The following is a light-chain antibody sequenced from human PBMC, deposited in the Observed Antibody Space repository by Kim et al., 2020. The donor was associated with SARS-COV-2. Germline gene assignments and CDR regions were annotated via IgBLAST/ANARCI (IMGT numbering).Light chain of an antibody. V-gene: IGLV3-19*01. CDR2: GKN. Sequence: SGALGETGRITCQGDSLRNYYASWYQQRPGQAPVLVCYGKNNRPSGIPDRFSGSSSRNTASLTITGTQAEDEADYYCNSRDSSGVVFGGGTKVTVL. CDR1: SLRNYY. CDR3: NSRDSSGVV. J-gene: IGLJ2*01.